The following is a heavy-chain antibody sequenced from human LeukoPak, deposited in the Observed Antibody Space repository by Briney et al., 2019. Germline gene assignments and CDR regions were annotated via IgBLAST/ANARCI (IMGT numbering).Heavy chain of an antibody. J-gene: IGHJ3*02. D-gene: IGHD3-10*01. CDR3: ARSDMVAPHDAFDN. CDR2: IIPILGIA. V-gene: IGHV1-69*04. CDR1: QPTLSSHA. Sequence: GASVKVSCKASQPTLSSHAASWWRQAPGHGLEWMGRIIPILGIANSAQKFQGRVTITADKSTSTAYMEPSILRAEDTAEYYGARSDMVAPHDAFDNWGQGTMVTVSS.